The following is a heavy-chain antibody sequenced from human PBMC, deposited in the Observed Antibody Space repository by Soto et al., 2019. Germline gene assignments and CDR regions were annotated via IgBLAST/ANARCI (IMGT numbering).Heavy chain of an antibody. D-gene: IGHD3-16*01. J-gene: IGHJ4*02. CDR2: INTGKGDT. Sequence: GASVKVSCKASGYTFTAHAMHWVRQAPGQGLEWMGWINTGKGDTKYSQKFQGRVTITKDTSASTTYMELSSLKSEDTALYYWARNLLGGPPDFRAPGTLVTVSS. V-gene: IGHV1-3*04. CDR1: GYTFTAHA. CDR3: ARNLLGGPPDF.